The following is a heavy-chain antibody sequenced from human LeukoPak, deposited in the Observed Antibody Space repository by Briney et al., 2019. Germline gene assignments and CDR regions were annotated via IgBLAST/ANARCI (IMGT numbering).Heavy chain of an antibody. CDR3: AKSMFVSGDYVPAY. D-gene: IGHD4-17*01. V-gene: IGHV3-23*01. Sequence: TGGSLRLFCAASKFPFSTYAMSWVRQAPGNGLEWVSLISARSGSTYYADSVKGRFPISRDNSKNTLYLQMNSLRLEDTAVYYCAKSMFVSGDYVPAYWGQGTLVTVSS. J-gene: IGHJ1*01. CDR1: KFPFSTYA. CDR2: ISARSGST.